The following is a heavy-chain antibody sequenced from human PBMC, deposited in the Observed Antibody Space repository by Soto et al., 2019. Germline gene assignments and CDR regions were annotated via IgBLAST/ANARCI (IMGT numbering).Heavy chain of an antibody. V-gene: IGHV3-64*01. J-gene: IGHJ4*02. CDR1: GFTFSSYA. CDR3: ARIPRYFDWYYFDY. Sequence: GGSLRLSCAASGFTFSSYAMHWVRQAPGKGLEYVSAISSNGGSTYYANSVKGRFTISRDNSKNTLYLQMGSLRAEDMAVYYCARIPRYFDWYYFDYWGQGTLVTVSS. D-gene: IGHD3-9*01. CDR2: ISSNGGST.